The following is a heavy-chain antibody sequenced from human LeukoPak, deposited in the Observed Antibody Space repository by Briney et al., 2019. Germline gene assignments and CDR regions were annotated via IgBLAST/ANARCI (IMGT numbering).Heavy chain of an antibody. J-gene: IGHJ4*02. D-gene: IGHD4-23*01. V-gene: IGHV3-74*01. Sequence: PGGSLRLSCAGSGLTFRGFWVHWVRQAPGKGLVWVSRINSDGSSTNYADSVKGRFTISRDNAKNTLYLQMNSLRAEDTGVYYCARGLTPGGGNSAAYWGQGTLVTVSS. CDR1: GLTFRGFW. CDR3: ARGLTPGGGNSAAY. CDR2: INSDGSST.